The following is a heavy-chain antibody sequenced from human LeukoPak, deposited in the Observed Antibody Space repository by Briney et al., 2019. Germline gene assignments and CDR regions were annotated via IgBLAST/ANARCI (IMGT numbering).Heavy chain of an antibody. J-gene: IGHJ5*02. D-gene: IGHD5-24*01. Sequence: SETLSLTCTVSGGSISSSSYCWGWIRQPPGKGLEWIGSICYSGSTFYNPSLKSRVTLSVDTSKNQFSLKLSSVTAADTAVYYCARTENYIPEDWFNPVSQGTLVTVSS. CDR2: ICYSGST. CDR3: ARTENYIPEDWFNP. CDR1: GGSISSSSYC. V-gene: IGHV4-39*01.